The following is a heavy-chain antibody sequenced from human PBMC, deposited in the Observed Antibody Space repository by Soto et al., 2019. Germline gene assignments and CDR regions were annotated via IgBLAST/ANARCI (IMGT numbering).Heavy chain of an antibody. CDR1: GYTFTTYF. D-gene: IGHD2-2*01. J-gene: IGHJ6*02. CDR2: INPTGGDT. V-gene: IGHV1-46*01. CDR3: ARGSYASNVFIMDV. Sequence: QVQLVQSGAEVKKPGASVQVSCKASGYTFTTYFMHWVRQAPGQGFEWMGRINPTGGDTVYAQKFQVGVTVTRDKSPSTVNIELGSLTSKDTAVYFCARGSYASNVFIMDVWGQGTAVTVSS.